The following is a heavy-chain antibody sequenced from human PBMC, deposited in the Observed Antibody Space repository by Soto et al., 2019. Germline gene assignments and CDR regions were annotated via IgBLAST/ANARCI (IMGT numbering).Heavy chain of an antibody. V-gene: IGHV3-23*01. CDR2: ISGSGGST. D-gene: IGHD1-20*01. CDR3: AEITNYLYIIPRGYYYYGTDV. J-gene: IGHJ6*02. CDR1: GFTFSSYA. Sequence: EVQLLESGGGLVQPGGSLRLSCAASGFTFSSYAMSWVRQAPGKGLEWVSAISGSGGSTYYADSVKGRFTISRDNSKNTLYLQMTILRAEDTAVYDWAEITNYLYIIPRGYYYYGTDVWGQGMTVTVSS.